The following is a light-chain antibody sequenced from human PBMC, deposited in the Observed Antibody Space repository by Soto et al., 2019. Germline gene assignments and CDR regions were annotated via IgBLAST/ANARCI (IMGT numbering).Light chain of an antibody. CDR2: DAS. CDR1: QSINYW. CDR3: QKYNSYSPTT. V-gene: IGKV1-5*01. Sequence: DVQITQSPSTLSAYVGYGVSPTSPDIQSINYWLAWYQQKPGKAPNLLIYDASILESGVPSRFSGRGSGTEFTLTISSLQPDDFATYYCQKYNSYSPTTFGKGTKVDIK. J-gene: IGKJ1*01.